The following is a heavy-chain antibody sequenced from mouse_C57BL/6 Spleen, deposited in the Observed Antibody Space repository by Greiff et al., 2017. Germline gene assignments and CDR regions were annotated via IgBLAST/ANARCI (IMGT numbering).Heavy chain of an antibody. Sequence: QVQLQQSGAELVKPGASVKISCKASGYAFSSYWMNWVKQRPGKGLEWIGQIYPGDGDTNYNGKFKGKATLAADKSSSTAYMQLSSLTSEDSAVYFCARSRDYGSNFDYWGQGTTLTVSS. CDR1: GYAFSSYW. V-gene: IGHV1-80*01. D-gene: IGHD1-1*01. CDR3: ARSRDYGSNFDY. J-gene: IGHJ2*01. CDR2: IYPGDGDT.